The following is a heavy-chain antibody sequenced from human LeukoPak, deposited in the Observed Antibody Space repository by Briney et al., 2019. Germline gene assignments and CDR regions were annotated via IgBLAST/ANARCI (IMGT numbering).Heavy chain of an antibody. J-gene: IGHJ4*02. V-gene: IGHV1-69*01. D-gene: IGHD3-10*01. CDR3: ARELAAKYYGSGSDY. CDR2: IIPIFGTA. CDR1: GGTFSIYA. Sequence: LVKVSCKASGGTFSIYAISWVRQAPGQGLEWMGGIIPIFGTANYAQKFQGRVTITADESTSTAYMELSSLRSEDTAVYYCARELAAKYYGSGSDYWGQGTLVTVSS.